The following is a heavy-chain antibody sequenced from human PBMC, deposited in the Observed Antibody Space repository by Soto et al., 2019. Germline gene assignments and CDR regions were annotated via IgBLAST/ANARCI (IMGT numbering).Heavy chain of an antibody. Sequence: QLQLQESGPGLVKPSETLSLTCTVSGASISSGSYFWGWIRQPPGEGLEWIGSVSYSGTTYYNPACKSRVTMFVDTSKNQFSMKLSSVTAADTAVYYCARLEVPLGYCTGGGCPRSIFDYWGQGTLATVSS. V-gene: IGHV4-39*01. CDR2: VSYSGTT. D-gene: IGHD2-8*02. CDR3: ARLEVPLGYCTGGGCPRSIFDY. J-gene: IGHJ4*02. CDR1: GASISSGSYF.